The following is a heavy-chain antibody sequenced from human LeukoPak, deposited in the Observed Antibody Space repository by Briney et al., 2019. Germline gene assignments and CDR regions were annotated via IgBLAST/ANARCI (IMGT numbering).Heavy chain of an antibody. CDR1: GYTFTGYY. V-gene: IGHV1-2*02. CDR2: INPNSGGT. Sequence: GASVKVSCKAFGYTFTGYYMHWVRQAPGQGLEWMGWINPNSGGTNYAQKFQGRVTMTRDTSISTAYMELSRLRSDDTAVYYCASRYSSGWSPYWYFDLWGRGTLVTVSS. J-gene: IGHJ2*01. CDR3: ASRYSSGWSPYWYFDL. D-gene: IGHD6-19*01.